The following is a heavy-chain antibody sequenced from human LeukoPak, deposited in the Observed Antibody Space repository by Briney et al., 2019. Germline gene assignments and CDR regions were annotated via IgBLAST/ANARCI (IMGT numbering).Heavy chain of an antibody. Sequence: PSETLSLTCTVSGGSISFYYWSWIRQPPGQGLEWVGYISYSGSTNYDPSLKSRVTISLDTSKNQFSLKLSSVTAADTAVYYCARRSIAAGGLYGMDVWGRGTTVTVSS. CDR1: GGSISFYY. D-gene: IGHD6-13*01. V-gene: IGHV4-59*08. J-gene: IGHJ6*02. CDR3: ARRSIAAGGLYGMDV. CDR2: ISYSGST.